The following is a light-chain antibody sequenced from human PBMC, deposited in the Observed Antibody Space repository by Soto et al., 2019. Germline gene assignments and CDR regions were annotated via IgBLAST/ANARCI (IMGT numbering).Light chain of an antibody. Sequence: DIQMTQSPSSLSASVGDRVTISCRSSQRISTYLNWYQQKPGKAPKLLIYGASTLQGGVPSRFSGSGSGTDFTLTISSPQPEDFATYYCQQSYTASITFGQGTRLEIK. CDR1: QRISTY. CDR2: GAS. V-gene: IGKV1-39*01. CDR3: QQSYTASIT. J-gene: IGKJ5*01.